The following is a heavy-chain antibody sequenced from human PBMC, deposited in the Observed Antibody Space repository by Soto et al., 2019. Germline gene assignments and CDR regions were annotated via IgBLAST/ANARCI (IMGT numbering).Heavy chain of an antibody. J-gene: IGHJ5*02. CDR1: GGSISSSNW. V-gene: IGHV4-4*02. CDR3: ARIVDP. CDR2: ISSSGST. Sequence: SETLSLTCAVSGGSISSSNWWGWVRQPPGKGLEWIGQISSSGSTTYNPSLKSRVFISIGTSNNQIFLELSSVTAADTAVYYCARIVDPWGQGTLVTVSS.